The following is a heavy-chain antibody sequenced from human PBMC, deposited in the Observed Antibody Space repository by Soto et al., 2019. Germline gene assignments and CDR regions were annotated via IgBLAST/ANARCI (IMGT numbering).Heavy chain of an antibody. D-gene: IGHD6-19*01. CDR3: ARDSSVAVAGMGDY. CDR2: ISSSSSYI. Sequence: EVQLVESGGGLVKPGGSLRLSCAASGFTFSSYSMNWVRQAPGKGLEWVSSISSSSSYIYYADSVKGRFTISRDNAKNSLYLQMNSLRAEETAVYYCARDSSVAVAGMGDYWGQGTLVTVSS. CDR1: GFTFSSYS. J-gene: IGHJ4*02. V-gene: IGHV3-21*01.